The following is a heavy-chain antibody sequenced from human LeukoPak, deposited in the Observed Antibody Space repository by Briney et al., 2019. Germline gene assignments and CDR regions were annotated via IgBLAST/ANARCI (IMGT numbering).Heavy chain of an antibody. CDR1: GFTFSIYE. CDR3: ARIYGSGSYFDY. CDR2: SSSGSTI. V-gene: IGHV3-48*03. J-gene: IGHJ4*02. Sequence: GGSLRLSCAASGFTFSIYEMNWVRQAPGKGLEWVSSSSGSTIYYADSVKGRFTISRDNAKNSLYLQMNSLRAEDTAVYYCARIYGSGSYFDYWGQGTLVTVSS. D-gene: IGHD3-10*01.